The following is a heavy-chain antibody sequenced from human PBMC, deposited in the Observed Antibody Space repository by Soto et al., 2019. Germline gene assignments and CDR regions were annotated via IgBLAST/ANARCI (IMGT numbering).Heavy chain of an antibody. D-gene: IGHD2-2*01. Sequence: SETLSLTCAVYGGSFSGYYWSWIRQPPGKGLEWIGEINHSGSTNYNPSLKSRVTISVDTSKNQFSLKLSSVTAADTAVYYCARGLVVVPAAPSYYYYGMDVWGQGTTATVSS. V-gene: IGHV4-34*01. J-gene: IGHJ6*02. CDR1: GGSFSGYY. CDR3: ARGLVVVPAAPSYYYYGMDV. CDR2: INHSGST.